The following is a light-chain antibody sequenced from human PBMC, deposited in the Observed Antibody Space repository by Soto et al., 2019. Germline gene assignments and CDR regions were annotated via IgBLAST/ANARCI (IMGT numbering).Light chain of an antibody. CDR1: SSDVGGYNY. Sequence: QSALTRPPSASGSPGQSVTISCTGTSSDVGGYNYVSWYQHHPGKAPKLMIYEVSKRPSGVPDRFSGSKSGNTASLTVSGLQADDEADYYCSSYAGSNNVFGTGTKVTVL. CDR2: EVS. V-gene: IGLV2-8*01. J-gene: IGLJ1*01. CDR3: SSYAGSNNV.